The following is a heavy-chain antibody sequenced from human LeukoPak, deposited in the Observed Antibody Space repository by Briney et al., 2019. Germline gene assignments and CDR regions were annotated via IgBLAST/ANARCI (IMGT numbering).Heavy chain of an antibody. CDR3: ARIPYGDYSFDY. V-gene: IGHV1-69*04. J-gene: IGHJ4*02. Sequence: ASVKVSCKASGGTFSSYAISWVRQAPGQGLEWMGRIIPILGIANYAQKFQGRVTITADKSTSTAYMELSSLRSEDTAVYYCARIPYGDYSFDYWGQGTLVTVSS. CDR2: IIPILGIA. D-gene: IGHD4-17*01. CDR1: GGTFSSYA.